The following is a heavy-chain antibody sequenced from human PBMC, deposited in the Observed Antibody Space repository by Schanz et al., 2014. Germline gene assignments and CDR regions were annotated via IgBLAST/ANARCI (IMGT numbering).Heavy chain of an antibody. CDR3: AKVQTHTLYGGNSCFDY. D-gene: IGHD2-21*02. J-gene: IGHJ4*02. V-gene: IGHV3-9*01. CDR2: ISWNSGNI. Sequence: EVQLVESGGGLVQPGRSLRLSCAASGFPFDDHAMHWVRPVPWKGLEWVSGISWNSGNIDYADSVKGRFTISRDNAKNSLYLQMNSLMPEDTALYYCAKVQTHTLYGGNSCFDYWGQGTLVTVSS. CDR1: GFPFDDHA.